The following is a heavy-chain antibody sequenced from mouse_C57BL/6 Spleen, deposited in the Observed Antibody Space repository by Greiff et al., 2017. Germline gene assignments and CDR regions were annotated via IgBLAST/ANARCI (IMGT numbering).Heavy chain of an antibody. CDR3: ASGGICYGYDEGFAY. Sequence: EVQLQESGPELVKPGASVKISCKASGYSFTDYNMNWVKQSNGKSLEWIGVINPNYGTTSYNQKFKGKATLTVDQSSSTAYMQLNSLTSEDSAVYYCASGGICYGYDEGFAYWGQGTLVTVSA. CDR2: INPNYGTT. J-gene: IGHJ3*01. D-gene: IGHD2-2*01. CDR1: GYSFTDYN. V-gene: IGHV1-39*01.